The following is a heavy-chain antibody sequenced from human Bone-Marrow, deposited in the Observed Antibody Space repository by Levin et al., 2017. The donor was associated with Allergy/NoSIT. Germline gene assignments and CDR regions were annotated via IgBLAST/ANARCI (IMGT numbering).Heavy chain of an antibody. J-gene: IGHJ4*02. V-gene: IGHV4-59*01. CDR3: ARGVGREYGDIVVVPAGFDY. CDR1: GGSISSYY. Sequence: SETLSLTCTVSGGSISSYYWSWIRQPPGKGLEWLGYIYYSGSTNYNPSLKSRVTISVDTSKNQFSLKLSSVTAADTAVYYCARGVGREYGDIVVVPAGFDYWGQGTLVTVSS. CDR2: IYYSGST. D-gene: IGHD2-2*01.